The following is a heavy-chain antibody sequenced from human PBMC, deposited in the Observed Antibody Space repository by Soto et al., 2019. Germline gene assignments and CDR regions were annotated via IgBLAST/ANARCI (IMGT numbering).Heavy chain of an antibody. CDR1: GGSLGSYY. D-gene: IGHD5-12*01. CDR2: VFYTGRA. V-gene: IGHV4-59*03. CDR3: ATSIVATIYWFDP. J-gene: IGHJ5*02. Sequence: SETLSLTCTVSGGSLGSYYWSWIRQPPGKGLEWIGYVFYTGRANYNASLKSRVSISLDTSNYQFSLKLSSVTAADTAVYYCATSIVATIYWFDPWGQGTLVTVSS.